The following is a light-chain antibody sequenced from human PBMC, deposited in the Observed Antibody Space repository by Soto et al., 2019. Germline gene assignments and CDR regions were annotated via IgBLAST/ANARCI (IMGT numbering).Light chain of an antibody. CDR3: QQYGDSPRT. CDR1: RSLDSGQ. CDR2: DAF. V-gene: IGKV3-20*01. Sequence: EIVLTQSPGTLSLSPGESATLSCRASRSLDSGQLAWYKQKVGRAPRLLIHDAFMRATGIPDRFSGSGSGTDFTLTIARLEPEDFAVYYCQQYGDSPRTFGQGTRLEIK. J-gene: IGKJ5*01.